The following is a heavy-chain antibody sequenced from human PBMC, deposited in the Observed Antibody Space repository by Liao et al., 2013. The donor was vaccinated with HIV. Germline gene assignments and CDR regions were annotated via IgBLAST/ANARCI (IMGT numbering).Heavy chain of an antibody. D-gene: IGHD5-24*01. J-gene: IGHJ3*02. CDR1: GGSISSGDYY. V-gene: IGHV4-30-4*08. CDR2: IYYSGRT. CDR3: ARDSVRWLPKGAFDI. Sequence: QVQLQESGPGLVKPSQTLSLTCTVSGGSISSGDYYWSWIRQSPGKGLEWIGYIYYSGRTYYNPSLKSRVTRSVDTSKNQFSLKLTSVTAADTAVYYCARDSVRWLPKGAFDIWGQGTMVTVSS.